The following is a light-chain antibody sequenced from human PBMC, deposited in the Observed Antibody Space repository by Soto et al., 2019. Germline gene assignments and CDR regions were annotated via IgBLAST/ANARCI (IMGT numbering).Light chain of an antibody. Sequence: QSALTQPASVSGSPGQSITVSCTGTSSDVGGYNYVSWYQQHPGKAPRLMIYDVTNRPSWVSDRFSGSKSGNTASLTISGLQAEDEADYYCSSYRRGSTYVFGTGTKLTVL. CDR3: SSYRRGSTYV. J-gene: IGLJ1*01. CDR2: DVT. CDR1: SSDVGGYNY. V-gene: IGLV2-14*03.